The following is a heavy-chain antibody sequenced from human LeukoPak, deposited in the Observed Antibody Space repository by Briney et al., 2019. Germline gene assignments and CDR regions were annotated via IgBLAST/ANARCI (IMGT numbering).Heavy chain of an antibody. CDR1: GFTFSSYG. Sequence: GGSLRLSCAASGFTFSSYGMHWVRQAPGMGLEWVAVISYDGSNKYYADSVKGRFTISRDNSKNTLYLQMNSLRAEDTAVYYCAKDRADYYDSSGYTDYWGQGTLVTVPS. CDR2: ISYDGSNK. V-gene: IGHV3-30*18. CDR3: AKDRADYYDSSGYTDY. D-gene: IGHD3-22*01. J-gene: IGHJ4*02.